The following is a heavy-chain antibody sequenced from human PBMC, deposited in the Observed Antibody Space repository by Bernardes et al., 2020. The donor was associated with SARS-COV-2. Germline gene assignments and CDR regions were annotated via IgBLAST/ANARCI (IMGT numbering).Heavy chain of an antibody. V-gene: IGHV2-5*02. CDR3: AHRLKEPAADYFDY. CDR1: GFSLSTTGVG. CDR2: IYWDDDK. J-gene: IGHJ4*02. Sequence: SGPTLVKPTQTLTLTCTFSGFSLSTTGVGVGWIRQPPGKALEWLALIYWDDDKRYSPSLKSRLSITKDTSKNQVVLTMTNMDPVDTATYFCAHRLKEPAADYFDYWGQGTLVTVSS. D-gene: IGHD2-2*01.